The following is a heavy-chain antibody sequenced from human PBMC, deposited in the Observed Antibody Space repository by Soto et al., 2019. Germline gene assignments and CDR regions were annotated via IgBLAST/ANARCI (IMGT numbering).Heavy chain of an antibody. CDR2: INHSGST. CDR1: GGSFSGYY. J-gene: IGHJ4*02. V-gene: IGHV4-34*01. Sequence: SETLSLTCAVYGGSFSGYYWSWIRQPPGKGLEWIGEINHSGSTNYNPSLKSRVTISVDTSKNQFSLKLSSVTAADTAVYYCALFFNWGQQLGHFDYWGQGTLVTVSS. CDR3: ALFFNWGQQLGHFDY. D-gene: IGHD6-13*01.